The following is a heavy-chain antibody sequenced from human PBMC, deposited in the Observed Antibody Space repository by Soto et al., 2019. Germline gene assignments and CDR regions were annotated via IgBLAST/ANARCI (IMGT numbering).Heavy chain of an antibody. V-gene: IGHV4-61*01. CDR2: MYYSGIT. J-gene: IGHJ4*02. D-gene: IGHD1-26*01. Sequence: SETLSLTCTVSGAPVSSETHFWIWIRQPPGKGLEWIGYMYYSGITNSNPALKSRVTLSVDRSRNQFSLSLNSVTAADTAVYYCAREDMSGTYYFDYWGPGTQVTVSS. CDR3: AREDMSGTYYFDY. CDR1: GAPVSSETHF.